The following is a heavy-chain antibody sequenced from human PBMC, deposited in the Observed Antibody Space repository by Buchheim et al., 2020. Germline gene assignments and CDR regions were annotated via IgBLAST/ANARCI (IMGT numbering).Heavy chain of an antibody. Sequence: QVHLVQSGAEVKKPGASVKISCKASGYIFITYYIHWVRQAPGQGLEWMGFINPTGGPTSYAQKFQGRVTMTRDTSTSTAYMDLSSLTSGDTAVYYCARNVASGFDYWGQG. CDR2: INPTGGPT. J-gene: IGHJ4*02. CDR1: GYIFITYY. CDR3: ARNVASGFDY. V-gene: IGHV1-46*01. D-gene: IGHD2-15*01.